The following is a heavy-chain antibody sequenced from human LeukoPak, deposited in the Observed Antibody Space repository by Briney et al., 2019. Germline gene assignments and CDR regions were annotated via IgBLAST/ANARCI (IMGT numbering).Heavy chain of an antibody. J-gene: IGHJ4*02. Sequence: GESLKISCKGSGYSFGNHWVAWVRQMPGKGLEWMGVIYPGDSDSSYSPSFQGQATISAPKSITPASFQWSSLKAADSAMYYGARHRGSGGGHAGNYDFWGQGTLVTVSS. CDR1: GYSFGNHW. CDR3: ARHRGSGGGHAGNYDF. CDR2: IYPGDSDS. D-gene: IGHD3-16*01. V-gene: IGHV5-51*01.